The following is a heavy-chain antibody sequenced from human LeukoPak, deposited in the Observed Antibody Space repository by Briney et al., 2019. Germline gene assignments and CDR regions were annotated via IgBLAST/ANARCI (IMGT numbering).Heavy chain of an antibody. D-gene: IGHD4-11*01. CDR2: FDPEDGET. Sequence: ASVKVSCKVSGYTLTELSMHWVRQAPGKGLEWMGGFDPEDGETIHAQKFQGRVTMTEDTSTDTAYMELSSLRSEDTAVYYCATPTTVTTGEGFDYWGQGTLVTVSS. J-gene: IGHJ4*02. CDR1: GYTLTELS. CDR3: ATPTTVTTGEGFDY. V-gene: IGHV1-24*01.